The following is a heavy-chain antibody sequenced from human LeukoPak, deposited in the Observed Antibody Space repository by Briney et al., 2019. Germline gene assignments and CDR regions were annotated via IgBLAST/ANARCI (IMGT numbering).Heavy chain of an antibody. D-gene: IGHD3-22*01. J-gene: IGHJ4*02. Sequence: PGRSLRLSCAASGFTFSSYAMHWVRQAPGKGLEWVAVISYDGSNKYYADSVKGRFTISRDNSKNTLYLQMNSLRAEDTAVYYCAKPTYYYDSSGYSSWGQGTLVTVSS. V-gene: IGHV3-30-3*02. CDR1: GFTFSSYA. CDR3: AKPTYYYDSSGYSS. CDR2: ISYDGSNK.